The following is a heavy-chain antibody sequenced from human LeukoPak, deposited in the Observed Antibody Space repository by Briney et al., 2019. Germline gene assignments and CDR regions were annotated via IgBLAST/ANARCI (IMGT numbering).Heavy chain of an antibody. V-gene: IGHV3-23*01. CDR2: ISGSGGTT. Sequence: GGSLRLSCAASGFTFSSYAMSWVRQAPGKGLDWVSTISGSGGTTYHADSVKGGFTISRENSKNTVDLKMSSLRAEDTAVYYCAKDHVLRFLEWLPPDAFDIWGLGTMVTVSS. D-gene: IGHD3-3*01. J-gene: IGHJ3*02. CDR1: GFTFSSYA. CDR3: AKDHVLRFLEWLPPDAFDI.